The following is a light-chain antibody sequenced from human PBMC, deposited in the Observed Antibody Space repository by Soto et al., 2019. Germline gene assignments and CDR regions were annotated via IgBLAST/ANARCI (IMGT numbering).Light chain of an antibody. CDR3: QQRSNFT. CDR2: DAS. Sequence: EIVLTQSPATLSLSPGERATLSCRASQSVSSYLAWYQQKPGQAPRLLIYDASNRATGIPARFSGSGSGTDFTLTISSLEPEDFAVYYGQQRSNFTFGPGTKVDIK. J-gene: IGKJ3*01. V-gene: IGKV3-11*01. CDR1: QSVSSY.